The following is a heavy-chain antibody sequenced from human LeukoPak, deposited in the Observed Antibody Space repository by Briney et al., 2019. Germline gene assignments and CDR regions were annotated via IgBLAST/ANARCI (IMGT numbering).Heavy chain of an antibody. Sequence: GGSLRLSCAASGFTVSSNYMSWVRQAPGKGLEWVSIIYGGGSTYYADSVKGRFTISRDNSKNTLYLQMNSLRAEDTAVYYCARYMILGFFFDYWGQGTLVTVSS. CDR1: GFTVSSNY. J-gene: IGHJ4*02. D-gene: IGHD3/OR15-3a*01. V-gene: IGHV3-53*01. CDR2: IYGGGST. CDR3: ARYMILGFFFDY.